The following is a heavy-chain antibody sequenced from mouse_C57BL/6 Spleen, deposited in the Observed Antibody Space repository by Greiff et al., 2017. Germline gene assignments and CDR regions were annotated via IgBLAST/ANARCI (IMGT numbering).Heavy chain of an antibody. D-gene: IGHD1-1*01. CDR3: ARRAPFGSSPWYFDV. CDR2: IDPSDSYT. Sequence: QVQLQQPGAELVRPGTSVKLSCKASGYTFTSYWMHWVKQRPGQGLEWIGVIDPSDSYTNYNQKFKGKATLTVDTSSSTAYMQLSSLTSEDSAVYYCARRAPFGSSPWYFDVWGTGTTVTVSS. V-gene: IGHV1-59*01. J-gene: IGHJ1*03. CDR1: GYTFTSYW.